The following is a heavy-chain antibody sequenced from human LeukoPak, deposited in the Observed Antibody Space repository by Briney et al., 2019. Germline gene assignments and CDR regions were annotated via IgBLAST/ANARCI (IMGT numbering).Heavy chain of an antibody. CDR2: ISYDGSNK. Sequence: GGSLRLSCAASGFTFSSYAMHWVRQAPGKGLEWVAVISYDGSNKYYADSVKGRFTISRDNSKNTLCLQMNSLRAEDTAVYYCAGYDYVWGSILGLDYWGQGTLVTVSS. CDR1: GFTFSSYA. D-gene: IGHD3-16*01. V-gene: IGHV3-30-3*01. CDR3: AGYDYVWGSILGLDY. J-gene: IGHJ4*02.